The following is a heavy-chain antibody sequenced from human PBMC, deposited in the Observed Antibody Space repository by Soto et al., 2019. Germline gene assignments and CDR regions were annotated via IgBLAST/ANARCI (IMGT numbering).Heavy chain of an antibody. CDR1: GYTFTSYD. J-gene: IGHJ5*02. CDR3: ARGLTSGWYLDNWFDP. V-gene: IGHV1-8*01. D-gene: IGHD6-19*01. Sequence: QVQLVQSGAEVKKPGASVKVSCKASGYTFTSYDINWVRQATGQGLEWMGWMNPNSGNTGYAQKFQGRVTMTRNTXLXTAYMELSSLRSEDTAVYYCARGLTSGWYLDNWFDPWGQGTLVTVSS. CDR2: MNPNSGNT.